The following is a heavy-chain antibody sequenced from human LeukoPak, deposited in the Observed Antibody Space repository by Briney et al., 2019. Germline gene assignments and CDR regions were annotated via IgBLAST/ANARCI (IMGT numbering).Heavy chain of an antibody. V-gene: IGHV1-69*04. CDR2: IIPILGIA. CDR3: ARACYDILTGFSYAFDI. CDR1: GGTFSSYA. J-gene: IGHJ3*02. Sequence: SVKVSCKASGGTFSSYAISWVRQAPGQGLEWMGRIIPILGIANYAQKFQGRVTITADKSTSTAYMELSSLRSEDTAVYYCARACYDILTGFSYAFDIWGQGTMVTVSS. D-gene: IGHD3-9*01.